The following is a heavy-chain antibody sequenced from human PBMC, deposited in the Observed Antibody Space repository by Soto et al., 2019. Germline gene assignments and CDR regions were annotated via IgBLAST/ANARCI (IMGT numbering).Heavy chain of an antibody. CDR1: GFTFSSYS. CDR3: ARDSSGWYGAFYQYYFDY. D-gene: IGHD6-19*01. J-gene: IGHJ4*02. V-gene: IGHV3-21*01. CDR2: ISSSSSYI. Sequence: GGSLRLSCAASGFTFSSYSMNLVRQAPGKGLEWVSSISSSSSYIYYADSVKGRFTISRDNAKNSLYLQMNSLRAEDTAVYYCARDSSGWYGAFYQYYFDYWGQGTLVTVSS.